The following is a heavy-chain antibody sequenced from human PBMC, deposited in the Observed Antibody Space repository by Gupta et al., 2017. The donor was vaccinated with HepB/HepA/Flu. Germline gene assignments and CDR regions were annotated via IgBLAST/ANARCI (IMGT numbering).Heavy chain of an antibody. D-gene: IGHD1-1*01. V-gene: IGHV4-59*08. Sequence: QVQLQASGPGLVKPSETLSLTCTVSGGSISRYYWSWIRQPPGKGLEWIGYIYYSGTTNYNPSLKSRVTISVDTSKNQFSLKLSSVTAADTAVYYCARGRGTYYYYGMGVWGQGTTVTVSS. CDR1: GGSISRYY. CDR2: IYYSGTT. J-gene: IGHJ6*02. CDR3: ARGRGTYYYYGMGV.